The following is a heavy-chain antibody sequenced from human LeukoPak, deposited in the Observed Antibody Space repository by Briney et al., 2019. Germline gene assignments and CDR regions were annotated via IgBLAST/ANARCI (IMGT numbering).Heavy chain of an antibody. CDR1: GYTLTELS. CDR3: ATTYYDSSGYYLPPDY. V-gene: IGHV1-24*01. D-gene: IGHD3-22*01. Sequence: ASVKVSCKVSGYTLTELSMHWVRQAPGKGPEWMGGFDPEDGETIYAQKFQGRVTMTEDTSTDTAYMELSSLRSEDTAVYYCATTYYDSSGYYLPPDYWGQGTLVTVSS. CDR2: FDPEDGET. J-gene: IGHJ4*02.